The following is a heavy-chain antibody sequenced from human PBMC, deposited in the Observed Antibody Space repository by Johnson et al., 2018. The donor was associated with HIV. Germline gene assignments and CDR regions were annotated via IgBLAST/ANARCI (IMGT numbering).Heavy chain of an antibody. CDR3: TRADRLSGGDDAFDI. D-gene: IGHD3-10*02. J-gene: IGHJ3*02. V-gene: IGHV3-49*03. CDR2: IRSEAYGGTT. Sequence: VQLVESGGDLVQPGRSLRLSCTASGFTFGDYAMSWFRQAPGKGLEWVGFIRSEAYGGTTDYAASVKGRVTISRDDSESIAYLEMNSLKTEDTAVYYCTRADRLSGGDDAFDIWGQGTMVTVSS. CDR1: GFTFGDYA.